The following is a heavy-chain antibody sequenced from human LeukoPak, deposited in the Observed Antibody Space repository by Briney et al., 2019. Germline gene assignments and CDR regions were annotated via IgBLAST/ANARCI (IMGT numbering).Heavy chain of an antibody. CDR1: GFTFSSYA. J-gene: IGHJ4*02. V-gene: IGHV3-30-3*01. CDR3: ARVKYCSGGSCLPFFDY. CDR2: ISYDGSNK. D-gene: IGHD2-15*01. Sequence: GGSLRLSCAASGFTFSSYAMPWVRQAPGKGLEWVAVISYDGSNKYYADSVKGRFTISRDNSKNTLYLQMNSLRAEDTAVYYCARVKYCSGGSCLPFFDYWGQGTLVTVSS.